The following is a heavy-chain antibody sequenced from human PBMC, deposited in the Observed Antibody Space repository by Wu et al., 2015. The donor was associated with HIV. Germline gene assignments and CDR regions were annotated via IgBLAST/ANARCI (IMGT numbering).Heavy chain of an antibody. Sequence: QVQLVQSGAEVKKPGASVKLSCKASGYTFTGYYIHWVRQAPGQGLEWMGWINPNSGGTNYAQRFQGRVTVTRDTFISTVYMELSRLKSDDTAIYYCARDSQGGSSWLYSHYGMDVWGQGTRVSVSS. CDR1: GYTFTGYY. D-gene: IGHD6-13*01. V-gene: IGHV1-2*02. CDR3: ARDSQGGSSWLYSHYGMDV. CDR2: INPNSGGT. J-gene: IGHJ6*02.